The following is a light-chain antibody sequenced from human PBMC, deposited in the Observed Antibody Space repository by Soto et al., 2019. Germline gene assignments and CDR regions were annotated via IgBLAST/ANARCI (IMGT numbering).Light chain of an antibody. CDR3: MHSTQFPLT. Sequence: EIVMTQAALSSAVTLGQPASVSCRSLQRLVHSEGNVYLPWLHVGPGRSPRPPISHVSNRYAGVPDRFTGSGAGTHFTLRISSWDAEDVGTYYCMHSTQFPLTCGGGTKVEI. CDR1: QRLVHSEGNVY. V-gene: IGKV2-24*01. CDR2: HVS. J-gene: IGKJ4*01.